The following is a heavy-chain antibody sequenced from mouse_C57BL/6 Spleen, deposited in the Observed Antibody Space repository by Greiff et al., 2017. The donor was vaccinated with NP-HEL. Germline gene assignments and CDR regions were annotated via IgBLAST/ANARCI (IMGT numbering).Heavy chain of an antibody. CDR1: GFTFSSYA. V-gene: IGHV5-4*01. J-gene: IGHJ3*01. CDR3: ARDWLLAY. CDR2: ISDGGSYT. Sequence: EVHLVESGGGLVKPGGSLKLSCAASGFTFSSYAMSWVRQTPEKRLECVATISDGGSYTYYPDNVKGRFTISRDNAKNNLYLQMSHLKSEDTAMYYCARDWLLAYWGQGTLVTVSA.